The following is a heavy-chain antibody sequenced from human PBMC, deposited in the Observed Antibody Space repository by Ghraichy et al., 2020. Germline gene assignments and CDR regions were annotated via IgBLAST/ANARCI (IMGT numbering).Heavy chain of an antibody. CDR2: IYHSGST. J-gene: IGHJ6*02. D-gene: IGHD3-9*01. CDR1: GGSISSSNW. CDR3: ARVLRYFSYYYGMDV. Sequence: SETLSLTCAVSGGSISSSNWWSWVRQPPGKGLEWIGEIYHSGSTNYNPSLKSRVTISVDKSKNQFSLKLSSVTAADTAVYYCARVLRYFSYYYGMDVWGQGTTVTVSS. V-gene: IGHV4-4*02.